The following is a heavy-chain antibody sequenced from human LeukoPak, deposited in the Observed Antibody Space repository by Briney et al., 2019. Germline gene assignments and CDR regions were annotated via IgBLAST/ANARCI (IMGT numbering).Heavy chain of an antibody. CDR1: GGSISSYY. J-gene: IGHJ4*02. CDR2: IYYSGST. D-gene: IGHD3-16*02. Sequence: PSETLSLTCTVSGGSISSYYWSWIRQPPGKGLEWIGYIYYSGSTNYNPSLKSRVTISVDTSKNQFSLKLRSVTVADTAVYYCARLLGSYRHFDYWGQGALVTVSS. CDR3: ARLLGSYRHFDY. V-gene: IGHV4-59*08.